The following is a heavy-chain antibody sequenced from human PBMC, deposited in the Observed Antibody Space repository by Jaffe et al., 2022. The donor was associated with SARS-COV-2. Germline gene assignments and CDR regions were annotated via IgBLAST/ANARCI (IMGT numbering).Heavy chain of an antibody. D-gene: IGHD5-12*01. V-gene: IGHV3-9*01. Sequence: EVQLVESGGGLVQPGRSLRLSCAASGFTFDDYAMHWVRQAPGKGLEWVSGISWNSGSIGYADSVKGRFTISRDNAKNSLYLQMNSLRAEDTALYYCAKDIGISATILPDAFDIWGQGTMVTVSS. CDR2: ISWNSGSI. CDR3: AKDIGISATILPDAFDI. CDR1: GFTFDDYA. J-gene: IGHJ3*02.